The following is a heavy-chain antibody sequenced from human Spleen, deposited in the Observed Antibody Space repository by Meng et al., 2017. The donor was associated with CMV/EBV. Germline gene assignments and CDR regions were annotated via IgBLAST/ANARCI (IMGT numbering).Heavy chain of an antibody. CDR2: ISSSGSTI. V-gene: IGHV3-11*01. Sequence: GGSLRLSCAASGFTFSDYYMSWIRQAPGKGLEWVSYISSSGSTIYYADSVKGRFTISRDNAKNSLYLQMNSLRAEDTAVYYCARDNSYYGSGSYYNRYGMDVWGQGTTVTVSS. J-gene: IGHJ6*02. CDR1: GFTFSDYY. CDR3: ARDNSYYGSGSYYNRYGMDV. D-gene: IGHD3-10*01.